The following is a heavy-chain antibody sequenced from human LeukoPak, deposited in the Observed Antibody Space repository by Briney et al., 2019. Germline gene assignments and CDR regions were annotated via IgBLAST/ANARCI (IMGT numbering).Heavy chain of an antibody. CDR3: ARHGNVLLWFGELSSPRLPFDY. CDR1: GGSISSSNW. Sequence: SETLSLTCAVSGGSISSSNWWSWVRQPPGKGLEWIGEIYHSGSTNYNPSLKSRVTISVDTSKNQFSLKLSSVTAADTAVYYCARHGNVLLWFGELSSPRLPFDYRGQGTLVTVSS. D-gene: IGHD3-10*01. V-gene: IGHV4-4*02. J-gene: IGHJ4*02. CDR2: IYHSGST.